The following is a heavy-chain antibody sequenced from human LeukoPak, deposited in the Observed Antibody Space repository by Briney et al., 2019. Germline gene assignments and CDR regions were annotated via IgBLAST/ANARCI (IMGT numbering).Heavy chain of an antibody. CDR3: ARGRMKQWLSKTHYYYGMDV. D-gene: IGHD6-19*01. Sequence: PSETLSLTCAVYGRSFSGYYWSWIRQPPGKGLEWIGKINHSGSTNYNPSLKSRVTISVDTSKNQFSLKLSSVTAADTAVYYCARGRMKQWLSKTHYYYGMDVWGQGTTVTVSS. CDR1: GRSFSGYY. CDR2: INHSGST. J-gene: IGHJ6*02. V-gene: IGHV4-34*01.